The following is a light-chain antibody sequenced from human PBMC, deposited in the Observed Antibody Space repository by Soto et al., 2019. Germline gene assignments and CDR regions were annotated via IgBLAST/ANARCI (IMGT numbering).Light chain of an antibody. CDR1: QSVSSGY. V-gene: IGKV3-20*01. Sequence: EIVLTQSPGSMFLSPGQRATISCGASQSVSSGYLAWYQQKAGQAPRLLIYGASSRATGIPDKFSGSGSGTDFSLTISRLETEDFAVYYCQHYDNSLLTFGGGTKVDIK. CDR2: GAS. CDR3: QHYDNSLLT. J-gene: IGKJ4*01.